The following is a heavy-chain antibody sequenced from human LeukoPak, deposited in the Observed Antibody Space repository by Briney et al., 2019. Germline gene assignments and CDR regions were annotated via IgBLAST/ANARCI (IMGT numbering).Heavy chain of an antibody. D-gene: IGHD3-22*01. V-gene: IGHV1-2*02. J-gene: IGHJ3*02. CDR3: ARDPEITMIGRPDAFDI. CDR2: INPNSGGT. CDR1: GYTFTGYY. Sequence: ASVKVSCKASGYTFTGYYMHWVRQAPGQGLEWMGWINPNSGGTNYAQKFQGRVTMTRDTSISTAYMELSRLRSDDTAVYYCARDPEITMIGRPDAFDIWGQGTMVTVSS.